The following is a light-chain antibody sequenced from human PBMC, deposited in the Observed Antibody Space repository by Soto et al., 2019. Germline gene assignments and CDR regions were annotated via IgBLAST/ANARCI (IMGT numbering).Light chain of an antibody. J-gene: IGLJ2*01. CDR2: DVS. CDR1: SSDVGGYNN. V-gene: IGLV2-14*01. CDR3: SSYTSSSTVV. Sequence: QSALTQHASVSGSPGRSITISCTGTSSDVGGYNNVSWYQQHPGKAPKLMIYDVSNRPSGVSNRFSGSKSGNTASLTISGLQAEDEAYYYCSSYTSSSTVVFGGGTKLTVL.